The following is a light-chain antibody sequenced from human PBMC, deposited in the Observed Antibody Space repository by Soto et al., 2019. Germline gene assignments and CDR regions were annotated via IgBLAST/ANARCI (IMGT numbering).Light chain of an antibody. Sequence: QSALTQPPSASGSPGQSVTIYCTGTSSDVGGYKYVSWYQQHPGKAPKLMIFEVNKRPSGVPDRFSGSKSGNKASLTVSGLQAEDEADYYCSSYAGINNLGVFGIGTKLTVL. CDR3: SSYAGINNLGV. J-gene: IGLJ1*01. V-gene: IGLV2-8*01. CDR2: EVN. CDR1: SSDVGGYKY.